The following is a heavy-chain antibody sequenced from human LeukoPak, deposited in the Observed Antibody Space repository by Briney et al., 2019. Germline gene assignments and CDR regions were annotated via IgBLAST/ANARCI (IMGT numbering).Heavy chain of an antibody. J-gene: IGHJ4*02. CDR1: GFTFSSYA. D-gene: IGHD6-13*01. CDR3: ARDGSARDSSKWYPFFDY. Sequence: GGSLRLSCAASGFTFSSYAMSWVRQAPGKGLEWVSAISGSGDSTYSTDSVRGRFTISRDNSKNTLSLQMNSLRAADTAVYCCARDGSARDSSKWYPFFDYWGQGTLVTVSS. CDR2: ISGSGDST. V-gene: IGHV3-23*01.